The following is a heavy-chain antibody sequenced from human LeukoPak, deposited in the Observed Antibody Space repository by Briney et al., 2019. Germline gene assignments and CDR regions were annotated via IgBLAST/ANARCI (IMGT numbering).Heavy chain of an antibody. CDR2: IYYSGST. V-gene: IGHV4-31*03. CDR1: GGSVSSGSYY. Sequence: SETLSLTCTVSGGSVSSGSYYWSWIRQHPGKGLEWIGYIYYSGSTYYNPSLKSRVTISIDTSKNQFSLKLSSVTAADTAVYYCARYRGGSHYYDSSGRFDYWGQGTLVTVSS. CDR3: ARYRGGSHYYDSSGRFDY. D-gene: IGHD3-22*01. J-gene: IGHJ4*02.